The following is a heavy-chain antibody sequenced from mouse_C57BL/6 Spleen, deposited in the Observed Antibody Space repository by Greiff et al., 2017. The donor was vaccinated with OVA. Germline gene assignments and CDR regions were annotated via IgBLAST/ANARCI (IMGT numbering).Heavy chain of an antibody. CDR2: IYPGSGNT. Sequence: QVQLQQSGPELVKPGASVKISCKASGYSFTSYYIHWVKQRPGQGLEWIGWIYPGSGNTKYNGKFKGKATLTADTSSSTAYMQLSSLTSEDSAVYYCARDDYDGYYFDYWGQGTTLTVSS. V-gene: IGHV1-66*01. CDR1: GYSFTSYY. CDR3: ARDDYDGYYFDY. D-gene: IGHD2-4*01. J-gene: IGHJ2*01.